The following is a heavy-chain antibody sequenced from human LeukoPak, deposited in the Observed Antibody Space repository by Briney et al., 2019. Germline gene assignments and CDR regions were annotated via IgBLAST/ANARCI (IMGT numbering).Heavy chain of an antibody. CDR3: ARDRYSSSSDY. Sequence: PGGSLRLSCAASGFTFSSYWVSWVRQAPGEGLEWVANIKQDGSEKYYVDSVKGRFTISRDNAKNSLYLQMNSLRAEDTAVYYWARDRYSSSSDYWGQGTLVTVSS. CDR1: GFTFSSYW. J-gene: IGHJ4*02. CDR2: IKQDGSEK. D-gene: IGHD6-6*01. V-gene: IGHV3-7*01.